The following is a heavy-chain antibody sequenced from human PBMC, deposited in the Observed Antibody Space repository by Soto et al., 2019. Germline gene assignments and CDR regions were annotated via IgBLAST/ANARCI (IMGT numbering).Heavy chain of an antibody. Sequence: EVQLVESGGGLVKPGGSLRLSCAASGFTFSSYSMNWVRQAPGKGLEWVSSISSSSSYIYYADSVKGRFTISRDNAKNSLYLQMNSLRAEDTAVYYCASAAYGSGKFDYWGQGTLVTVSS. CDR1: GFTFSSYS. D-gene: IGHD3-10*01. CDR3: ASAAYGSGKFDY. V-gene: IGHV3-21*01. CDR2: ISSSSSYI. J-gene: IGHJ4*02.